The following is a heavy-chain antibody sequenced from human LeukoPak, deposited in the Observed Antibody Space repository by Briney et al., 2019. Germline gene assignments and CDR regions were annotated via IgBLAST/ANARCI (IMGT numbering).Heavy chain of an antibody. CDR2: ISGSGGST. CDR1: GFTFSSYA. V-gene: IGHV3-23*01. Sequence: QSGGSLRLSCAASGFTFSSYAMSWVRQAPGKGLEWVSAISGSGGSTYYADSVKGRFTISRDNAKNSLYLQMNSLRAEDTAVYYCARESFTLFGVIITWGQGTLVTVSS. CDR3: ARESFTLFGVIIT. D-gene: IGHD3-3*01. J-gene: IGHJ5*02.